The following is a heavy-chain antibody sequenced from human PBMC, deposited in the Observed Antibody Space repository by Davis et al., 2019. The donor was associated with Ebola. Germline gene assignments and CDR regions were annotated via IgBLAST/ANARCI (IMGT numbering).Heavy chain of an antibody. CDR3: ARGPYRGFDP. Sequence: SETLSLTCTVSGGSISSSSYYWGWIRQPPGKGLEWIGSIYYSGSTYYNPSLKSRVTISVDTSKNQFSLKLSSVTAADTAMYYCARGPYRGFDPWGQGILVTVSS. V-gene: IGHV4-39*01. CDR2: IYYSGST. J-gene: IGHJ5*02. D-gene: IGHD5-18*01. CDR1: GGSISSSSYY.